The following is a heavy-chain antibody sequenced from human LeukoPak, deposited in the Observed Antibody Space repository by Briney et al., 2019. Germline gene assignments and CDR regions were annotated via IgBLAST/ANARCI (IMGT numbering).Heavy chain of an antibody. CDR3: ARASGTSTRFDP. J-gene: IGHJ5*02. V-gene: IGHV1-46*01. Sequence: ASVKVSCKASGYTFTSYGISWVRQAPGQGLEWMGIINPSGGSTSYAQKFQGRVTMTRDMSTSTVYMELSSLRSEDTAVYYCARASGTSTRFDPWGQGTLVTVSS. CDR2: INPSGGST. CDR1: GYTFTSYG.